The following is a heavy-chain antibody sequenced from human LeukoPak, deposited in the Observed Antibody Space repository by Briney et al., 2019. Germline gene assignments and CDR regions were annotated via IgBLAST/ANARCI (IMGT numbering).Heavy chain of an antibody. D-gene: IGHD6-19*01. CDR3: ARHGAYTSGWWDY. Sequence: SETLSLTCTVSGGSISSYYWTWMRQPPGRGLEWIGYIYYTGSTTYHPSLKSRVTISLDASKNQFSLKLSSVTAADTAVYYCARHGAYTSGWWDYWGQGTLVTVSS. V-gene: IGHV4-59*08. CDR2: IYYTGST. J-gene: IGHJ4*02. CDR1: GGSISSYY.